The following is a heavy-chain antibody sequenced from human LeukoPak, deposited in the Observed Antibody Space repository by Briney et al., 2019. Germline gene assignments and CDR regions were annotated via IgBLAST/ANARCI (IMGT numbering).Heavy chain of an antibody. CDR2: ISSSGSTI. CDR1: GFTFSSYA. J-gene: IGHJ4*02. V-gene: IGHV3-48*03. D-gene: IGHD5-12*01. CDR3: ARSPDINPDY. Sequence: PGGSLRLSCAASGFTFSSYAMSWVRQAPGKGLEWVSYISSSGSTIYYADSVKGRFTISRDNAKNSLYLQMNSLRAEDTAVYYCARSPDINPDYWGQGTLVTVSS.